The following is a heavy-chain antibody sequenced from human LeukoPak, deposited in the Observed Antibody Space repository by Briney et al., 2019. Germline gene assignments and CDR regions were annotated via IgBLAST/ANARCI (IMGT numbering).Heavy chain of an antibody. D-gene: IGHD3/OR15-3a*01. CDR2: IRYDGNNK. CDR3: ARDSGFSGTQRGEY. Sequence: GGSLRLSCAASGFTFSDYSMHWVRQAPGKGLNWVAFIRYDGNNKYYTDSVKGRFTISRDNSKNTLYLQMNSLRSEDTAVYFCARDSGFSGTQRGEYWGHGTLVTVSS. V-gene: IGHV3-30*02. J-gene: IGHJ4*01. CDR1: GFTFSDYS.